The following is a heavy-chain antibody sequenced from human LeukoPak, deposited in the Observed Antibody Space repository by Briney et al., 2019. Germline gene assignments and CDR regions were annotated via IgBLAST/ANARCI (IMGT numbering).Heavy chain of an antibody. V-gene: IGHV3-9*01. D-gene: IGHD1-26*01. Sequence: PGRSLRLSCAASGFTFDDYAMHRVRQAPGKGLEWVSGISWNSGSIGYADSVKGRFTISRDNAKNSLYLQMNSLRAEDTALYYCAKDIGPIVGATTFDYWGQGTLVTVSS. CDR1: GFTFDDYA. CDR2: ISWNSGSI. J-gene: IGHJ4*02. CDR3: AKDIGPIVGATTFDY.